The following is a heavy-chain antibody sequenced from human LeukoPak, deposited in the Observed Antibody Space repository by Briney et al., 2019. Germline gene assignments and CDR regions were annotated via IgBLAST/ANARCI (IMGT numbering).Heavy chain of an antibody. CDR1: GFTFSSYG. D-gene: IGHD1-26*01. V-gene: IGHV3-33*06. CDR3: AKDPRGSYSRDYYYYMDV. Sequence: GGSLRLSCAASGFTFSSYGMHWVSQAPGKGLEWVAVIWYDGSNKYYADSVKGRFTISRDNSKNTLYLQMNSLRAEDAAVYYCAKDPRGSYSRDYYYYMDVWGKGTTVTVSS. J-gene: IGHJ6*03. CDR2: IWYDGSNK.